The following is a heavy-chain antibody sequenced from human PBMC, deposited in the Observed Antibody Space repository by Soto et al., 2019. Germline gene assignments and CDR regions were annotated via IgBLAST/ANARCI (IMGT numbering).Heavy chain of an antibody. CDR1: GYTFTSYD. Sequence: ASVKLSCKASGYTFTSYDINWVRQATGQGLEWMGWMNPNSGNTGYAQKFQGRVTMTRNTSISTAYMELSSLRSEDTAVYYCASPIAAPDAFDIWGQGTMVTVSS. D-gene: IGHD6-6*01. J-gene: IGHJ3*02. CDR2: MNPNSGNT. CDR3: ASPIAAPDAFDI. V-gene: IGHV1-8*01.